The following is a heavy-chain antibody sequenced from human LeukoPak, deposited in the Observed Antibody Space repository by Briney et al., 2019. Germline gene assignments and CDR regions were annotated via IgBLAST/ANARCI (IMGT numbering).Heavy chain of an antibody. Sequence: SGPTLVKPTQTVTLTCTFSGFSLSTSGVGVGWIRQPPGKALEWLALIYWDDDRRYSPSLKSRLATTKDTSKNQVVLTMTNMDPVDTATYSCAHSRGGGNSPLFDYWGQGTLVTVSS. CDR3: AHSRGGGNSPLFDY. J-gene: IGHJ4*02. V-gene: IGHV2-5*02. D-gene: IGHD1-1*01. CDR2: IYWDDDR. CDR1: GFSLSTSGVG.